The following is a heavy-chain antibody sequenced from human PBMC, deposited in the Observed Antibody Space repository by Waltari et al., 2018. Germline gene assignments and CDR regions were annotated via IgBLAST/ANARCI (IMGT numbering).Heavy chain of an antibody. D-gene: IGHD3-3*01. CDR3: ARDGYDFWSGKYYFDY. CDR1: GGSFSGYY. Sequence: QVQLQQWGAGLLKPSETLSLTCAVYGGSFSGYYWSWIRQPPGKGLEWIGEINHSGSTNYNPSLKSRVTISVDTSKNQFSLKLSSVTAADTAVYYCARDGYDFWSGKYYFDYWGQGTLVTVSS. J-gene: IGHJ4*02. CDR2: INHSGST. V-gene: IGHV4-34*01.